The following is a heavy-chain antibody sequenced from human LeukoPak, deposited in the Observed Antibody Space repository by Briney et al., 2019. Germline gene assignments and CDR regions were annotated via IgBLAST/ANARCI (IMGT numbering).Heavy chain of an antibody. V-gene: IGHV1-18*01. D-gene: IGHD2-21*02. CDR1: GYTFNSYG. J-gene: IGHJ6*02. CDR3: ARDSGGDHYYYGMDV. CDR2: ISAYNGNT. Sequence: ASVKVSCKTSGYTFNSYGISWVRQAPGQGLEWMGWISAYNGNTNYAQKLQGRVTMTTDTSTSTAYMELRSLRSDDTAVYYCARDSGGDHYYYGMDVWGQGTTVTVSS.